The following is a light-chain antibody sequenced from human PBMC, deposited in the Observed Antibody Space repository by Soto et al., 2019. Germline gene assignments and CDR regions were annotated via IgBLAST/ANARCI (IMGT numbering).Light chain of an antibody. CDR3: QHFQRDPFT. Sequence: AIQLTQSPSSLSASVGDRVTITCRASQGVSSALAWYQQKPGKPPKVLIYDGSSLQSGVPLRFRGSRSGTEVTLTITGLQPEDFGTYYCQHFQRDPFTYGQGTRLEIK. CDR1: QGVSSA. V-gene: IGKV1-13*02. J-gene: IGKJ5*01. CDR2: DGS.